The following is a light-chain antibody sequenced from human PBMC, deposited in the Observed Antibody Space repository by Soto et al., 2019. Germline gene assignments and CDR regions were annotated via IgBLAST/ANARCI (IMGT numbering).Light chain of an antibody. V-gene: IGLV2-8*01. CDR1: SSDVVAYNY. Sequence: QSGLTQPPSASGSPGQSVTISCTGTSSDVVAYNYVSWYQHRPGKAPKLMIYEVTKRPSGVPDRFSGAKSGNTASLTVSGLQAEDEADYYCTSHAGTNNFPYVFGTGTKLTVL. CDR3: TSHAGTNNFPYV. CDR2: EVT. J-gene: IGLJ1*01.